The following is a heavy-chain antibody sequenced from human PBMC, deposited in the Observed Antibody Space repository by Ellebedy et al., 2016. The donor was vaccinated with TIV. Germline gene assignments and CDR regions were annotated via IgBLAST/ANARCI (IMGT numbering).Heavy chain of an antibody. CDR2: ISCHGDNT. V-gene: IGHV3-64*01. Sequence: GESLKISCAASGFTFSDYTMHWVRQAPGKGLEYVSGISCHGDNTFYASSVKGRFTISRDNSQNRLSLQMGSLRPDDTAVFYCVRLGSGWFYDFWGQGTLVTVSS. CDR1: GFTFSDYT. J-gene: IGHJ4*02. CDR3: VRLGSGWFYDF. D-gene: IGHD6-19*01.